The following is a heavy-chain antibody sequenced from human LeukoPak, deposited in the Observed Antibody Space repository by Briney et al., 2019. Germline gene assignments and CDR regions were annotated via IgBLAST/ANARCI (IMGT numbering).Heavy chain of an antibody. CDR3: AREAVDTAMVTSDY. V-gene: IGHV1-18*01. J-gene: IGHJ4*02. CDR2: ISAYNGNT. CDR1: GYTFTSYG. Sequence: SVKVSCKASGYTFTSYGISWVRQAPGQGLEWMGWISAYNGNTNYAQKLQGRVTMTTSTSTAYMELRSLRSGDTAVYYCAREAVDTAMVTSDYWGQGTLVTVSS. D-gene: IGHD5-18*01.